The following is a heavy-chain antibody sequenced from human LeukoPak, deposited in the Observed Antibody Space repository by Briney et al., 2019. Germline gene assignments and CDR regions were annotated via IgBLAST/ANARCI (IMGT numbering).Heavy chain of an antibody. J-gene: IGHJ3*02. V-gene: IGHV4-38-2*02. CDR2: IYHSGST. CDR1: GYSISSGYY. CDR3: AREDGTAMDNAFDI. D-gene: IGHD5-18*01. Sequence: SETLSLTCTVSGYSISSGYYWGWIRQPPGKGLEWIGSIYHSGSTYYNPSLKSRVTISVDTSKNQFSLKLSFVTAADTAVYYCAREDGTAMDNAFDIWSQGTMVTVSS.